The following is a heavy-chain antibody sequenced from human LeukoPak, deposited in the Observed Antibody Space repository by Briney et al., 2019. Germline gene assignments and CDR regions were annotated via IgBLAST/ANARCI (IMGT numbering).Heavy chain of an antibody. V-gene: IGHV4-59*01. CDR2: IYNSGST. CDR1: GGSTSSYH. Sequence: SETLSPTCTVSGGSTSSYHCSSIRQPPGKGLEWIGYIYNSGSTNYNPSLKSRVTTSVDTSKNQFSLRLSSVTAADTAVYYCARDHSGSGTYDYWGQGTLVTVSS. D-gene: IGHD3-10*01. J-gene: IGHJ4*02. CDR3: ARDHSGSGTYDY.